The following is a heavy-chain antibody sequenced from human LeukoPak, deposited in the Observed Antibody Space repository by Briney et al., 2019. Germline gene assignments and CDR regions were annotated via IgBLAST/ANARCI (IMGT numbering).Heavy chain of an antibody. D-gene: IGHD1-1*01. Sequence: GGSLRLSCVVSGFTFSVSWMSWVRQAPGKGLGWVASLNLDGSDKYYVDSVKGRFTISRDNAKNSLYLQMDSLRVEDTAVYYCAKGKRYPDYWGQGTLVTVSS. CDR1: GFTFSVSW. V-gene: IGHV3-7*03. J-gene: IGHJ4*02. CDR2: LNLDGSDK. CDR3: AKGKRYPDY.